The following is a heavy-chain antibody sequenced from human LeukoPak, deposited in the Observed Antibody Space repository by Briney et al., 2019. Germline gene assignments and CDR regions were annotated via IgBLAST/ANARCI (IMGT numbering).Heavy chain of an antibody. CDR3: AKDLGRYRNSYFDY. J-gene: IGHJ4*02. CDR2: ISGSGGGT. V-gene: IGHV3-23*01. D-gene: IGHD1-26*01. CDR1: GFTFNSYA. Sequence: GGSLRLSCAASGFTFNSYAMSWVRQAPEKGLEWVATISGSGGGTYYADSVKGRFTISRDDPKNTLYLQMNSLRAEDTAVYYCAKDLGRYRNSYFDYWGQGTLVTVSS.